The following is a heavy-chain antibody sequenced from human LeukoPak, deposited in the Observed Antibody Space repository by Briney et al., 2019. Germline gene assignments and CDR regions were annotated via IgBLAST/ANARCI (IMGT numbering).Heavy chain of an antibody. CDR1: GGSISSYY. CDR3: ARGLPDGYKPYYFDY. Sequence: SETLSLTCTVSGGSISSYYWSWIRQLPGKGLEWIGYIYYSGSTNYNPSLKSRVTISVDTSKNQFSLKLSSVTAADTAVYYCARGLPDGYKPYYFDYWGQGTLVTVSS. D-gene: IGHD5-24*01. J-gene: IGHJ4*02. V-gene: IGHV4-59*01. CDR2: IYYSGST.